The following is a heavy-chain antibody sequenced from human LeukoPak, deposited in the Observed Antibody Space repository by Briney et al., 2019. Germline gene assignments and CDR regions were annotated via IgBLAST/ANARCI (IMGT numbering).Heavy chain of an antibody. CDR1: GFTFNNFW. V-gene: IGHV3-7*01. D-gene: IGHD6-13*01. CDR3: ARAEATGRVDY. CDR2: INQDGSAE. J-gene: IGHJ4*02. Sequence: GGSLRLSCAASGFTFNNFWMSWVRQAPGKGLEWVANINQDGSAEYYVDSVKGRFTISRDNAKNSLYLQMNSLRAEDTAVYYCARAEATGRVDYWGQGSLVTVSS.